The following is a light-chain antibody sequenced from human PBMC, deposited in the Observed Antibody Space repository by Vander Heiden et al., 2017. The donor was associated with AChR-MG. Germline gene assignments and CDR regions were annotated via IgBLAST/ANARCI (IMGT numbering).Light chain of an antibody. CDR1: SPRTYH. Sequence: SSELPQDPAVSVALGQTVRITCQGDSPRTYHAPWYHQKPGQAPLLVIYGKNNRPAGIPDRFSGSSSGSTASMTISGAQAEDEADYYCNSRDSSGDHWVFGGGTKLTVL. V-gene: IGLV3-19*01. CDR2: GKN. CDR3: NSRDSSGDHWV. J-gene: IGLJ3*02.